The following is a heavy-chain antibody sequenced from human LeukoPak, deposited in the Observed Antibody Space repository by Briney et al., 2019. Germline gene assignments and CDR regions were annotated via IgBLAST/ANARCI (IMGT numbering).Heavy chain of an antibody. D-gene: IGHD1-26*01. Sequence: GRSLRLSCAASGFTFSSYGMHWVRQAPGKGLEWVAVIWYDGSNKYYADSVKGRFTISRDNSKNTLYLQMNSLRAEDTAVYYCAKEGPGARGSYHPTFDHWGQGTLVTVSS. V-gene: IGHV3-33*06. CDR1: GFTFSSYG. CDR2: IWYDGSNK. CDR3: AKEGPGARGSYHPTFDH. J-gene: IGHJ4*02.